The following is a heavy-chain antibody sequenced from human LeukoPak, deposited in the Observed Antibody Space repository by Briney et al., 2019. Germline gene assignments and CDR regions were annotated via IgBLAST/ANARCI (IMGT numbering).Heavy chain of an antibody. D-gene: IGHD6-6*01. CDR1: GFTFSSFA. V-gene: IGHV3-23*01. CDR2: ISGSGGST. CDR3: AEIYDSTSPGGRPHDY. J-gene: IGHJ4*02. Sequence: PGASLRLSCAASGFTFSSFAMSWVRQAPGKGLEWVSAISGSGGSTYYADSVKGRFTISRDNSKNTLYLQMNSLKAEDTAVYYCAEIYDSTSPGGRPHDYWGQGTLVTVSS.